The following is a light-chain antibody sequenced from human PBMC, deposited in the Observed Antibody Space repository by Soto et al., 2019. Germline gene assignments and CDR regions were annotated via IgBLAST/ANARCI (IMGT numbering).Light chain of an antibody. CDR1: SSDVGGYNY. J-gene: IGLJ1*01. Sequence: QSSLTHPRSVSGSPGQSVTISCTGTSSDVGGYNYVSWYQQHPGRAPKVMIYDVSKRPSGVPDRFSGSKSGNTASLTISGLQAEDEADYYCCSYAGSYTYVFGTGPK. CDR2: DVS. V-gene: IGLV2-11*01. CDR3: CSYAGSYTYV.